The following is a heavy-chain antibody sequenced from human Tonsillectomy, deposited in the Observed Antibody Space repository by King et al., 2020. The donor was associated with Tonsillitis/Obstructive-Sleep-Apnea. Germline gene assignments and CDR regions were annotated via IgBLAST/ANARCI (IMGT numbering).Heavy chain of an antibody. Sequence: QVTLKESGPALVKPTQTLTLTCTFSGFSLSTSGMCVTWIRQPPGKALEWLARIDWDDDKYYNTSLKTRLTISKDTSKNQVVLTMTNMDPVDTATYYCARIRDAYGNPYYFDYWGQGTLVTVSS. CDR1: GFSLSTSGMC. J-gene: IGHJ4*02. CDR3: ARIRDAYGNPYYFDY. D-gene: IGHD4-11*01. V-gene: IGHV2-70*13. CDR2: IDWDDDK.